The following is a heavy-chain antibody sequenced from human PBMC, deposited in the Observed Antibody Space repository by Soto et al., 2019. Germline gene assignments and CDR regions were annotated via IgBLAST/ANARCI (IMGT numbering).Heavy chain of an antibody. J-gene: IGHJ3*02. CDR2: ISTCNGKT. Sequence: QAQLVQSGAEVRKPGASVKVSCRSSGYTFTSHGFAWVRQAPGQGLEWMGWISTCNGKTDYAQKFQGRVTMTADTRTSTGYMELRSLRSDDTAVYYCARLLTEGATFREDAFAMWGPGTKVTVST. CDR1: GYTFTSHG. CDR3: ARLLTEGATFREDAFAM. V-gene: IGHV1-18*01. D-gene: IGHD1-26*01.